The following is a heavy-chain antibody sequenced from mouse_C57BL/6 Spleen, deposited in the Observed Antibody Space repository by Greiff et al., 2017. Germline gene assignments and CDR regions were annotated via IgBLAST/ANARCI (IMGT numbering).Heavy chain of an antibody. CDR3: ASIYYYGSSPYWYFDV. Sequence: VHLVESGPGLVQPSQSLSITCTVSGFSLTSYGVHWVRQSPGKGLEWLGVIWSGGSTDYNAAFISRLSISKDNSKSQVFFKMNSLQADDTAIYYCASIYYYGSSPYWYFDVWGTGTTVTVSS. J-gene: IGHJ1*03. V-gene: IGHV2-2*01. D-gene: IGHD1-1*01. CDR1: GFSLTSYG. CDR2: IWSGGST.